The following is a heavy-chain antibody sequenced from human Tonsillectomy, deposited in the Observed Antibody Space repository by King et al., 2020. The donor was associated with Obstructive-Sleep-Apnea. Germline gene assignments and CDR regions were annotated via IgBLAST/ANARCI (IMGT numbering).Heavy chain of an antibody. CDR2: VYPCDSHT. CDR1: EYGFANYW. Sequence: QLVQSGAEVKKPGESLRISCKGSEYGFANYWIAWVRQMPGEGLEWKGIVYPCDSHTTYNPSFQGHVTFSTDKSIKTTYLQWSSLKASDTAIYYCVRYDTAGYLDYWGQGTPVTVSS. V-gene: IGHV5-51*01. D-gene: IGHD3-22*01. CDR3: VRYDTAGYLDY. J-gene: IGHJ4*02.